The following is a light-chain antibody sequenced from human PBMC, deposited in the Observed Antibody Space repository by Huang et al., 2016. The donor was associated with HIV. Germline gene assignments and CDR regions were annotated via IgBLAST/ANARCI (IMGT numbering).Light chain of an antibody. CDR1: QSISRY. J-gene: IGKJ1*01. CDR3: QQRSNWPPTT. Sequence: EVVLTQSPATLYLSPGERATLSCRASQSISRYLSWYQHKPGQAPRLLMYDASNRATGIPARCSGSGSGTDFTLTISSLEPEDFAVYYCQQRSNWPPTTFGQGTKVEIK. CDR2: DAS. V-gene: IGKV3-11*01.